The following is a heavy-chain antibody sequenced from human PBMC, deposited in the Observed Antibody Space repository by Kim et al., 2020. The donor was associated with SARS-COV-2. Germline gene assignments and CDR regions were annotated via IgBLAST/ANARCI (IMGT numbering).Heavy chain of an antibody. Sequence: GGSLRLSCAASGFTFSSYAMSWVRQAPGKGLEWVSAISGSGGSTYYADSVKGRFTISRDNSKNTLYLQMNSLRAEDTAVYYCARTDELRYFDWLSYYYYYGMDVWGQGTTVTVSS. CDR2: ISGSGGST. D-gene: IGHD3-9*01. CDR1: GFTFSSYA. CDR3: ARTDELRYFDWLSYYYYYGMDV. J-gene: IGHJ6*02. V-gene: IGHV3-23*01.